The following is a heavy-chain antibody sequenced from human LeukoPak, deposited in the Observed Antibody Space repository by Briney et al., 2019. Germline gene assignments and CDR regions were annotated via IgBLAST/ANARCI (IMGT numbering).Heavy chain of an antibody. J-gene: IGHJ4*02. Sequence: GGSLRLSCAASGFTFSNYWMSWVRQAPGKGLEWVANIKEDGSEKYYVHSVKGRFTISRDNARNSLYLQMNSLRAEDTAVYYCASGLQLGYWGQGTLVTVSS. D-gene: IGHD6-13*01. CDR2: IKEDGSEK. CDR1: GFTFSNYW. CDR3: ASGLQLGY. V-gene: IGHV3-7*01.